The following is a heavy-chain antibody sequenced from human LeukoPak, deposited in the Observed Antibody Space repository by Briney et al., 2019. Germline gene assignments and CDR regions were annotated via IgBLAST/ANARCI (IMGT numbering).Heavy chain of an antibody. CDR1: GGSITGHY. CDR3: ARGSSATYFVY. V-gene: IGHV4-4*07. D-gene: IGHD5-12*01. J-gene: IGHJ4*02. CDR2: TDASGNT. Sequence: SETLSLTCTVSGGSITGHYWSWVRQPAGKGLEWIGRTDASGNTHYNPSLESRPTMSVDTSQNQFSLNLNSVTAADTAVYYCARGSSATYFVYWGQGALVTVSS.